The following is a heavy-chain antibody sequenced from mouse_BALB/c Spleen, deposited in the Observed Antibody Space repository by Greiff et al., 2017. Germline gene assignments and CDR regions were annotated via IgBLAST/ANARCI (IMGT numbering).Heavy chain of an antibody. J-gene: IGHJ3*01. CDR3: ATYGSSYDWFAY. CDR2: IWGGGST. Sequence: VKLMESGPGLVAPSQSLSITCTVSGFSLSRYSVHWVRQPPGKGLEWLGMIWGGGSTDYNSALKSRLSISKDNSKSQVFLKMNSLQTDDTAMYYCATYGSSYDWFAYWGQGTLVTVSA. D-gene: IGHD1-1*01. CDR1: GFSLSRYS. V-gene: IGHV2-6-4*01.